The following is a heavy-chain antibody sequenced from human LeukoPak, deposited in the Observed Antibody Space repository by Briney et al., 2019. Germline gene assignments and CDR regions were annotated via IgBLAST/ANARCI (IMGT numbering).Heavy chain of an antibody. V-gene: IGHV3-53*01. CDR1: GFTVSNSY. CDR2: IYSGGST. Sequence: PGGSLRLSCAASGFTVSNSYMSWVRQAPGKGLEWVSVIYSGGSTYYADSVKGRFTISRDNSKNTLYLQMNSLRAEDTAVYYCARGVAAAGMWYFDYWGQGTLVTVSS. J-gene: IGHJ4*02. D-gene: IGHD6-13*01. CDR3: ARGVAAAGMWYFDY.